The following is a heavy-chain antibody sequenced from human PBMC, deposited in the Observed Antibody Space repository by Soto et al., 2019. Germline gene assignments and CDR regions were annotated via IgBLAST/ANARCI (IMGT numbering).Heavy chain of an antibody. V-gene: IGHV3-23*01. CDR2: ISGSGGST. D-gene: IGHD3-10*01. CDR1: GFTFSSYA. CDR3: AKDRGTYYYGSGSYSFFDY. J-gene: IGHJ4*01. Sequence: GGSLRLSCAASGFTFSSYAMSWVRQAPGKGLEWGSAISGSGGSTYYADSVKGRFTISRDKSKNTLYLQMNSLRAEETAVYYCAKDRGTYYYGSGSYSFFDYWGPGTLVTVSP.